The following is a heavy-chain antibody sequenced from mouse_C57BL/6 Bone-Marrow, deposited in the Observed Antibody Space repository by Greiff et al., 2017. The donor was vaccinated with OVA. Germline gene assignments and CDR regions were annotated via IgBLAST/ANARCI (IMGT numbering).Heavy chain of an antibody. V-gene: IGHV1-47*01. Sequence: QVQLQQSGAELVKPGASVKMSCKASGYTFTTYPIEWMKQNHGKSLEWIGNFHPYNDDTKYNEKFKGKATLTVEKSSSTVYLELSRLTSDDSAVYYCARGYYGSSPRSYWYFDVWGTGTTVTVSS. CDR1: GYTFTTYP. CDR3: ARGYYGSSPRSYWYFDV. CDR2: FHPYNDDT. J-gene: IGHJ1*03. D-gene: IGHD1-1*01.